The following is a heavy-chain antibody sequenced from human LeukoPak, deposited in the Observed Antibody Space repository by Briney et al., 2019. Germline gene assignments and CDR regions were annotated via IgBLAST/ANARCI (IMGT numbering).Heavy chain of an antibody. D-gene: IGHD3-9*01. V-gene: IGHV3-30-3*01. Sequence: GGSLRLSCAASGFTFSSYAMHWVRQAPGKGLEWVAVISYDGSNKYYADSVKGRFTISRDNSKNTLYLQMNSLRAEDTAVYYCARDLWGDYDILIGEFEYWGQGTLVTVSS. J-gene: IGHJ4*02. CDR3: ARDLWGDYDILIGEFEY. CDR2: ISYDGSNK. CDR1: GFTFSSYA.